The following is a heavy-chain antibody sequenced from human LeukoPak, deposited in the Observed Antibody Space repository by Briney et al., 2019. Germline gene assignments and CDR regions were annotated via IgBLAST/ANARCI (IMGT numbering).Heavy chain of an antibody. J-gene: IGHJ6*03. V-gene: IGHV3-30*18. CDR3: AKGDYYGSGTYGPSSPYSYHYMDV. CDR1: GYTVSNYA. CDR2: ISFDGFNK. D-gene: IGHD3-10*01. Sequence: TGGSLRLSCAASGYTVSNYAMHWVRQAPGKGLEWVAVISFDGFNKYYADSMKGRFTVSRDNTRDTVDLQINNLRGEDTAVYYCAKGDYYGSGTYGPSSPYSYHYMDVWGKGTAVSVSS.